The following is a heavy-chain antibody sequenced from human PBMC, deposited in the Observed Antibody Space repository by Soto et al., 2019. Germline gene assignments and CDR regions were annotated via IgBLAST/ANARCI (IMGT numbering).Heavy chain of an antibody. CDR3: AKDRLANPPYYYYYYGLDV. Sequence: GGSLRLSCAASGFTFSSYGMHWVRQAPGKGLEWVAIISYDGSNKYYADSVKGRFTISRDRSKNTLYLQMNSLRAADTAVYYCAKDRLANPPYYYYYYGLDVWGQGTTVTVSS. V-gene: IGHV3-30*18. CDR1: GFTFSSYG. CDR2: ISYDGSNK. J-gene: IGHJ6*02.